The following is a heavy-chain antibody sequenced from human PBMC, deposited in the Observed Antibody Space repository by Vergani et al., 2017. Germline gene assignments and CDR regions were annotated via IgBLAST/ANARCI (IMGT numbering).Heavy chain of an antibody. Sequence: QLQLQESGPGLVKPSATLSLTCSVSGASIRSSNYYWGWIRQPPGKGLEWIASIYYSGSTYYNPSLKSRVTISVDTSKNQFSLKLSSVTAADTAVHFCARHSTVEWLVKLGWIDPGGQGILVTVSS. CDR1: GASIRSSNYY. D-gene: IGHD6-19*01. J-gene: IGHJ5*02. CDR3: ARHSTVEWLVKLGWIDP. V-gene: IGHV4-39*01. CDR2: IYYSGST.